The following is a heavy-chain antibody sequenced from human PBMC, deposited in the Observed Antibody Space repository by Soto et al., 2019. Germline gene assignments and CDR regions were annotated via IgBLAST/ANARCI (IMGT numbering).Heavy chain of an antibody. J-gene: IGHJ4*02. CDR2: ICYGGST. V-gene: IGHV4-30-4*08. Sequence: SETLSLTCTVSGDSLSRADYCWSWIRQAPGKGLEWIGYICYGGSTYHSPSLKSRTSMSVDTSKKQFSLTLTSVTAADTDVYYCAREDSGIFDYWGQGRLVTVYS. D-gene: IGHD6-19*01. CDR1: GDSLSRADYC. CDR3: AREDSGIFDY.